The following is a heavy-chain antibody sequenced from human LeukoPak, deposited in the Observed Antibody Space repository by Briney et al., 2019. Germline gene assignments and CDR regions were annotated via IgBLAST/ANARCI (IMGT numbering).Heavy chain of an antibody. J-gene: IGHJ4*02. D-gene: IGHD3-22*01. Sequence: GGSLRLSCAASGFTFSSYWMHWVRQAPGKGLVWVSRINSDGSSTSYADSVKGRFTISRDNAKNTLYLQMNSLRAEDTAVYYRARGDHYYDSSGSGGYWGQGTLVTVSS. CDR1: GFTFSSYW. CDR2: INSDGSST. CDR3: ARGDHYYDSSGSGGY. V-gene: IGHV3-74*01.